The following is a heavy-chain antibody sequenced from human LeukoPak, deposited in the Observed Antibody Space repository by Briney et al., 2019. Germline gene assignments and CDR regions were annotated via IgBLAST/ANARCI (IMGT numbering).Heavy chain of an antibody. Sequence: ASVKVSCKASGYTFTGYYMHWVRQAPGQGLEWMGWINPNSGDTNYAQKFQGRVTMTRDTSISTAYMELSRLRSDDTAVYYCARERLNPANWFDPWGQGTLVTVSS. J-gene: IGHJ5*02. D-gene: IGHD4/OR15-4a*01. V-gene: IGHV1-2*02. CDR2: INPNSGDT. CDR1: GYTFTGYY. CDR3: ARERLNPANWFDP.